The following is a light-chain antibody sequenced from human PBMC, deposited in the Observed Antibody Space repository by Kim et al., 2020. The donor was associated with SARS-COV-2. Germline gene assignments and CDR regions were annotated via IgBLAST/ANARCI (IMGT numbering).Light chain of an antibody. CDR1: SSDVGGYNY. Sequence: QSALTQPASVSGSPGQSITISCTGTSSDVGGYNYVSWYQQHPGKAPKLMIYDVTNRPSGVSNRFSGSKSGNTASLTISGLQAEDEADYYCSSYRGSSTLFYVFGAGTQVTVL. V-gene: IGLV2-14*03. CDR3: SSYRGSSTLFYV. CDR2: DVT. J-gene: IGLJ1*01.